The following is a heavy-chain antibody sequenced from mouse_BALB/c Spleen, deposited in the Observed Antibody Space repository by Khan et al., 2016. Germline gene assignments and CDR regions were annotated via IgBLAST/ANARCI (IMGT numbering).Heavy chain of an antibody. Sequence: EVQLQESGPGLVKPSQSLSLTCTVTGYSITSDYAWNWIRQFPGNKLEWMGYISYSGSTSYNPSLKSRISITRDTSKNQFFLQLNSVTTEDTATYYCARSTTATRLFAYWGQGNLVTVSA. V-gene: IGHV3-2*02. CDR3: ARSTTATRLFAY. CDR2: ISYSGST. J-gene: IGHJ3*01. CDR1: GYSITSDYA. D-gene: IGHD1-2*01.